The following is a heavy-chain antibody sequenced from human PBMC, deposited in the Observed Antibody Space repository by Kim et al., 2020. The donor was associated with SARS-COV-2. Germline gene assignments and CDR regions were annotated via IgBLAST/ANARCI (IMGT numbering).Heavy chain of an antibody. CDR3: ARGNKGGYCSGGSCYYYYGMDV. J-gene: IGHJ6*02. CDR2: INPSGGST. V-gene: IGHV1-46*01. Sequence: ASVKVSCKASGYTFTSYYMHWVRQAPGQGLEWMGIINPSGGSTSYAQKFQGRVTMTRDTSTSTVYMELSSLRSEDTAVYYCARGNKGGYCSGGSCYYYYGMDVWGQGTTVTVSS. CDR1: GYTFTSYY. D-gene: IGHD2-15*01.